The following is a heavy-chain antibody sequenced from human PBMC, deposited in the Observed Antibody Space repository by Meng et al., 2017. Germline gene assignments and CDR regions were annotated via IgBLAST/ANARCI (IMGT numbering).Heavy chain of an antibody. J-gene: IGHJ6*02. CDR3: ARTSVDPDYYYYYGMDV. CDR2: IDWDDDK. V-gene: IGHV2-70*20. D-gene: IGHD5-12*01. Sequence: SGPTLVKPTQTLTLTCTFSGFSPSTSGMCVSWVRQPPGKALEWLALIDWDDDKYYSTSLKTRLTISKDTSKNQVVLTMTNMDPVGTATYYCARTSVDPDYYYYYGMDVWGQGTTVTVSS. CDR1: GFSPSTSGMC.